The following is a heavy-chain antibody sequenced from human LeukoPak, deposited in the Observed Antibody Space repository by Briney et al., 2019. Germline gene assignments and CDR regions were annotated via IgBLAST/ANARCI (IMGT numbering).Heavy chain of an antibody. Sequence: GRSLRLSCAASGFTFSSYGMHWVRQAPGKGLEWVAVISYDGSNKYYADSVKGRSTISRDNSKNTPYLQMNSLRAEDTAVYYCAKSHYRGFGELFSNFDYWGQGTLVTVSS. CDR3: AKSHYRGFGELFSNFDY. CDR2: ISYDGSNK. CDR1: GFTFSSYG. D-gene: IGHD3-10*01. V-gene: IGHV3-30*18. J-gene: IGHJ4*02.